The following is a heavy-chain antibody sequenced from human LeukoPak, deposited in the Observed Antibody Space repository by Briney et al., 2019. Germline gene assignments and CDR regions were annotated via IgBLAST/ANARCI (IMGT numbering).Heavy chain of an antibody. Sequence: SVKVFCKASGGTFSNYAISWVRQDPGQGLEWMGGIIPIFGTANYAQKFRGRVTITADKSTRTAYMELSSLRSEDTAVYYCAKSNGYGLVDIWGQGTMVTVSS. CDR1: GGTFSNYA. CDR2: IIPIFGTA. V-gene: IGHV1-69*06. CDR3: AKSNGYGLVDI. D-gene: IGHD3-10*01. J-gene: IGHJ3*02.